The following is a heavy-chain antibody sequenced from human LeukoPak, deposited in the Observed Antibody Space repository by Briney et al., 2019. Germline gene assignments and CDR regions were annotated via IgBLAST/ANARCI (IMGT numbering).Heavy chain of an antibody. V-gene: IGHV1-2*02. CDR3: ARGGLPQFYYYMDV. D-gene: IGHD3-10*01. Sequence: GASVKVSCKASGYTFTGYYMNWVRQAPGQGLEWMGWINPNSGGTNYAQKFQVRVTMTRDTSISTTYMELSRLRSDDTAVYYCARGGLPQFYYYMDVWGKGTTVTVSS. J-gene: IGHJ6*03. CDR2: INPNSGGT. CDR1: GYTFTGYY.